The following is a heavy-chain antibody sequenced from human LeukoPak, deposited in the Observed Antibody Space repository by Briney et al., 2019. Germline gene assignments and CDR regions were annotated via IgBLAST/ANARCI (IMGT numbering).Heavy chain of an antibody. CDR1: GGTFSSYA. CDR3: AGAYNWNDPSYFDY. J-gene: IGHJ4*02. Sequence: SVKVSCKASGGTFSSYAISWVRQAPGQGLEWMGGIIPIFGTANYAQKFQGRVTITADESTSTAYMELSSLRSEDTAVYYCAGAYNWNDPSYFDYWGQGTLVTVSS. D-gene: IGHD1-1*01. V-gene: IGHV1-69*13. CDR2: IIPIFGTA.